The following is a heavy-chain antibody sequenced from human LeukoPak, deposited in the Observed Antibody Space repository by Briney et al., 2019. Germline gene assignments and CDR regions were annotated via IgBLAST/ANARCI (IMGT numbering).Heavy chain of an antibody. CDR1: GFTLSSYA. CDR3: ARMYYYDSSGYSDPY. CDR2: ISGSGGST. D-gene: IGHD3-22*01. V-gene: IGHV3-23*01. Sequence: PGGSLRLSCAASGFTLSSYAMSWVRQAPGKGVEWVSAISGSGGSTYYADSVKGRFTISRDNSKNTLYLQMNSLRAEDTAVYYCARMYYYDSSGYSDPYWGQGTLVTVSS. J-gene: IGHJ4*02.